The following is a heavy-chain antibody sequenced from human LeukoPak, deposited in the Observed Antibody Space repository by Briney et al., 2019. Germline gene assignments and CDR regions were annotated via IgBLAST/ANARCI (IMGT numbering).Heavy chain of an antibody. V-gene: IGHV1-2*02. J-gene: IGHJ4*02. CDR1: GYTFTGYY. CDR2: INPNSGGT. D-gene: IGHD3-10*01. Sequence: ASVKVSCKASGYTFTGYYMHWVRQAPGQGLEWMGWINPNSGGTNYAQKFQGRVTMTRDTSISTAYMELSRLRSDDTAVYYCARSPGEAFFDFDYWGQGTLVTVSS. CDR3: ARSPGEAFFDFDY.